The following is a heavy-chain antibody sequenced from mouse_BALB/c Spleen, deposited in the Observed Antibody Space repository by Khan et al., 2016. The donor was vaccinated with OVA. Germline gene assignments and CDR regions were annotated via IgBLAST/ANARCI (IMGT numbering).Heavy chain of an antibody. V-gene: IGHV1-7*01. D-gene: IGHD1-1*02. Sequence: QVQLKESGAELAKPGASVKMSCTASGYTFTTYWIHWIKQRPGQGLEWIGYINPSTGYTEYNKNFKGKATLTADDSSSTAYMQLNSLTSADSAVXFCARRRFYGLFAYWGPGTLGTVSA. CDR1: GYTFTTYW. J-gene: IGHJ3*01. CDR3: ARRRFYGLFAY. CDR2: INPSTGYT.